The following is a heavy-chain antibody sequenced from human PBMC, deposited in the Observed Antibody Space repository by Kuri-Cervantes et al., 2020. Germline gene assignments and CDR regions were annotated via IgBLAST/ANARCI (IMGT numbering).Heavy chain of an antibody. Sequence: ASVKVSCKASGYTFTGYYMHWVRQAPGQGLEWMGWMNPNSGNTGYAQKFRGRVTMTRDTFISTAYMELSSLRSDDTAVYYCARGVMITFGGVIVYDAFRVWGQGTMVTVSS. D-gene: IGHD3-16*02. CDR3: ARGVMITFGGVIVYDAFRV. V-gene: IGHV1-2*02. CDR1: GYTFTGYY. CDR2: MNPNSGNT. J-gene: IGHJ3*01.